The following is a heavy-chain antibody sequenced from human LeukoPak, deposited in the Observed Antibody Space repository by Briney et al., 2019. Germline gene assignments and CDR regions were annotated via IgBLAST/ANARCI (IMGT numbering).Heavy chain of an antibody. CDR3: ARHATEYYYYYGMDV. Sequence: SETLSLTCTVSGGSISSYYWSWIRQPPGKGLEWIGYIYYSGSTNYNPSLKSRVTISVDTSKIQFSLKLSSVTAADTAVYYCARHATEYYYYYGMDVWGQGTTVTVSS. V-gene: IGHV4-59*08. CDR1: GGSISSYY. D-gene: IGHD2-15*01. CDR2: IYYSGST. J-gene: IGHJ6*02.